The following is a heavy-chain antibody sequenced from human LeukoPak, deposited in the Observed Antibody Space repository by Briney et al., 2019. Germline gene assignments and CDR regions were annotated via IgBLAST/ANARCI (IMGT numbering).Heavy chain of an antibody. CDR3: ARKSIEVSGRQPYDY. CDR1: GGSLSGYY. CDR2: IKHSGIT. D-gene: IGHD2-15*01. Sequence: SETLSLTCAVYGGSLSGYYWSWIRQSPGKGLEWIGEIKHSGITNYNPSLKSRVTISVDTSKTQFSLKLISVTAADTAVYYCARKSIEVSGRQPYDYWGQGTLVTVSS. V-gene: IGHV4-34*01. J-gene: IGHJ4*02.